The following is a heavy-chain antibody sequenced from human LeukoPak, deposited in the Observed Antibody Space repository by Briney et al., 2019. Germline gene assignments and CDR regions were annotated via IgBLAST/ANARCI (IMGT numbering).Heavy chain of an antibody. J-gene: IGHJ4*02. D-gene: IGHD4-17*01. CDR1: GFIFSKYD. V-gene: IGHV3-13*01. CDR3: ARENLQYGDSAIDY. Sequence: GGSLRLSCAASGFIFSKYDMHWVRQVTGKGLEWVSGIDRDGVTYYSGSVKGRFTSSRENAKNSLDLQMNTLRAGDTGVYYCARENLQYGDSAIDYWGQGILVIVSS. CDR2: IDRDGVT.